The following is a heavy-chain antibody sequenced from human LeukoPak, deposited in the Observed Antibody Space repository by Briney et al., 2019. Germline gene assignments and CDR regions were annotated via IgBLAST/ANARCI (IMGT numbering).Heavy chain of an antibody. CDR3: ARENDRYGRIDY. Sequence: PSETLSLTCAVYGGSFSGYYWSWIRQPPGKGLEWIGEINHSGSTNYYPSLKSRVTISVDTSKHQFSLKLSSVTAADTAVYYCARENDRYGRIDYWGQGTQVTVSS. J-gene: IGHJ4*02. CDR2: INHSGST. D-gene: IGHD5-18*01. V-gene: IGHV4-34*01. CDR1: GGSFSGYY.